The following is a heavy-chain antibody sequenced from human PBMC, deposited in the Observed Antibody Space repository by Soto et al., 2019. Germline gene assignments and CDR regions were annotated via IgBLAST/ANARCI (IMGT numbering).Heavy chain of an antibody. CDR3: ARKGGPSHDYVWGGDYYYGMDV. CDR1: GFTFSSYS. J-gene: IGHJ6*02. V-gene: IGHV3-21*01. CDR2: ISSSSSYI. Sequence: GGSLRLSCAASGFTFSSYSMNWVRQAPGKGLEWVSSISSSSSYIYYADSVKGRFTISRDNAKNSLYLQMNSLRAEDTAVYYCARKGGPSHDYVWGGDYYYGMDVWGQGTTVTVSS. D-gene: IGHD3-16*01.